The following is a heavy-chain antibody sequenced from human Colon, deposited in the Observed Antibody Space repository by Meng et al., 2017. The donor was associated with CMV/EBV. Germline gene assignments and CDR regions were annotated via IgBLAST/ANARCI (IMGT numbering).Heavy chain of an antibody. CDR3: ARIVLSGKGSFDN. Sequence: SETLSLTCTVFGDFSSRSNYYWGWIRQSPGKGLEWIGTIHYSGTTYYNPSLKSRLTISVDTSKNQFSLKLRSVTAADTAVYYCARIVLSGKGSFDNWGQGTLVTVSS. D-gene: IGHD2/OR15-2a*01. CDR2: IHYSGTT. J-gene: IGHJ4*02. CDR1: GDFSSRSNYY. V-gene: IGHV4-39*07.